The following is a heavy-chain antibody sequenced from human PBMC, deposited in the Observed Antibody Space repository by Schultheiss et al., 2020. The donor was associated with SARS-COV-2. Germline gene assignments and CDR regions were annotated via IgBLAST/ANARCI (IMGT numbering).Heavy chain of an antibody. CDR2: MNPNSGNT. V-gene: IGHV1-8*02. Sequence: ASVKVSCKASGYTFTSYGISWVRQAPGQGLEWMGWMNPNSGNTGYAQKFQGRVTMTRNTSISTAYMELSSLRSEDTAVYYCARGTVRYGMDVWGQGTTVTVSS. CDR3: ARGTVRYGMDV. CDR1: GYTFTSYG. J-gene: IGHJ6*02. D-gene: IGHD6-6*01.